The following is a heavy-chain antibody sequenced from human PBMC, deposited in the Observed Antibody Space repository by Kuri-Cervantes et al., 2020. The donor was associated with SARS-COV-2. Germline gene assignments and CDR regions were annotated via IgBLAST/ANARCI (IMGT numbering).Heavy chain of an antibody. Sequence: LSLTCAASGFTFSDHYMSWIRQAPGKGLEWVSYISSSGSTIYYADSVKGRFTISRDNAKNSLYLQMNSLRAEDTAVYYCAIGDSSSPHDAFDIWGQGTMVTVSS. CDR1: GFTFSDHY. D-gene: IGHD6-6*01. J-gene: IGHJ3*02. CDR3: AIGDSSSPHDAFDI. CDR2: ISSSGSTI. V-gene: IGHV3-11*04.